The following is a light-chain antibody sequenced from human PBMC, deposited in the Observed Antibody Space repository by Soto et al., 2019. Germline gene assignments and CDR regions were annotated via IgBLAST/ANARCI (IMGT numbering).Light chain of an antibody. CDR2: EVN. J-gene: IGLJ1*01. CDR1: SSDLGAYNY. Sequence: QSVLAQPPSASGSPGQSVTISCTGTSSDLGAYNYVSWYQQHPGKAPKLMIYEVNKRPSGVPDRFSGSKSGNTASLTVSGLQAEDEADYYCQSYDNSLNGYVFGTGTKVTVL. CDR3: QSYDNSLNGYV. V-gene: IGLV2-8*01.